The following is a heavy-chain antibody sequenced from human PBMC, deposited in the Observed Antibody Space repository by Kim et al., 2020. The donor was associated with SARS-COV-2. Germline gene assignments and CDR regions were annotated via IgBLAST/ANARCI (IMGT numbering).Heavy chain of an antibody. CDR2: ISSSGSTI. Sequence: GGSLRLSCAASGFTFSDYYMSWIRQAPGKGLEWVSYISSSGSTIYYADSVKGRFTISRDNAKNSLYLQMNSLRAEDTAVYYCARDGVGVYCSGGSCSEITHQIYYYYGMDVWGQGTTVTVSS. V-gene: IGHV3-11*01. J-gene: IGHJ6*02. D-gene: IGHD2-15*01. CDR1: GFTFSDYY. CDR3: ARDGVGVYCSGGSCSEITHQIYYYYGMDV.